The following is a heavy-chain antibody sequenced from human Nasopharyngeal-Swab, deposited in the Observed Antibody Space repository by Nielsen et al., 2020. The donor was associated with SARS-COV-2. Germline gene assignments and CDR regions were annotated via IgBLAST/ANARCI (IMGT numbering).Heavy chain of an antibody. D-gene: IGHD2-15*01. J-gene: IGHJ4*02. Sequence: GGSLRLSCAASGFTFSNYAMTWVRQAPGKGLEWVSTISASGESTFYGDSVKGRFTISRDNSKKTLSLQMNSLRAEDTAIYYCARDPVGYCSGGSCYFDYWGQGALVTVSS. CDR2: ISASGEST. V-gene: IGHV3-23*01. CDR3: ARDPVGYCSGGSCYFDY. CDR1: GFTFSNYA.